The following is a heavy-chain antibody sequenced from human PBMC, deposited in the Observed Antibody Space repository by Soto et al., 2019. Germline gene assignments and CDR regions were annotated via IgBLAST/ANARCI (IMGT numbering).Heavy chain of an antibody. CDR2: INPKSGGT. CDR1: GYSFTDYH. J-gene: IGHJ6*02. CDR3: ARGDSTDCSNGVCSFFYNHDMDV. Sequence: VASVKVSCKASGYSFTDYHIHWVRQAPGQGLEWLGRINPKSGGTSTAQKFQGWVTMTTDTSISTASMEPTRLTSDDTAIYYCARGDSTDCSNGVCSFFYNHDMDVWGQGTTVTVSS. V-gene: IGHV1-2*04. D-gene: IGHD2-8*01.